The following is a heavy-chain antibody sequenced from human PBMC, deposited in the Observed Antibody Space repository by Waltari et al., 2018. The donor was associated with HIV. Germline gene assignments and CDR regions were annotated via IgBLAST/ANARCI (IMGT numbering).Heavy chain of an antibody. V-gene: IGHV2-26*01. D-gene: IGHD3-16*01. J-gene: IGHJ4*02. Sequence: QVTLKESGPVLVQPTATLTLTCTVSGFSLSNTRLGVSWIRQPQGKALEWLAHIFSNDEKSYSTSLESMLTIAKDTPKRQVVRTVTDMDPVDTATYYCARIGDDDYISGILWFVDDWGQANLVTVSS. CDR3: ARIGDDDYISGILWFVDD. CDR2: IFSNDEK. CDR1: GFSLSNTRLG.